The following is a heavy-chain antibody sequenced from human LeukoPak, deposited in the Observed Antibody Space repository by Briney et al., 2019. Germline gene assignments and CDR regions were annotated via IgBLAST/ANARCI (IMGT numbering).Heavy chain of an antibody. CDR2: IYYSGST. CDR1: GGSISSSSYY. J-gene: IGHJ4*02. V-gene: IGHV4-39*01. CDR3: ARHGDYASIIDY. D-gene: IGHD4-17*01. Sequence: SETMSHTCTVSGGSISSSSYYWGWIRQPPGKGLEWIGSIYYSGSTYYNPSLKSRVTISVDTSKNQFSLKLSSVTAADTAVYYCARHGDYASIIDYWGQGTLVTVSS.